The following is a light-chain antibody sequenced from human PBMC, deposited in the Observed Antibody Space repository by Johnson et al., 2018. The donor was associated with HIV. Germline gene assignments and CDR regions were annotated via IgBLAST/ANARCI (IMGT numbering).Light chain of an antibody. CDR3: GTWDSSLRGV. V-gene: IGLV1-51*01. Sequence: QSVLTQPPSVSAAPGQKVTISCSGSSSNIGNIYVSWYQHLPGTAPKLLIYDNYKRPSGIPDRFSGSKSGTSATLDITGLQTGDEADYYCGTWDSSLRGVFGTGTKVTVL. J-gene: IGLJ1*01. CDR2: DNY. CDR1: SSNIGNIY.